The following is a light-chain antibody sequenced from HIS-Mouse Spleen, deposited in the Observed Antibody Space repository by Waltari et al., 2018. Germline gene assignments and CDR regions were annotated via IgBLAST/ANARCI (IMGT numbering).Light chain of an antibody. J-gene: IGLJ2*01. CDR1: VLAKKY. V-gene: IGLV3-27*01. Sequence: SYELTQPSSVSVSPGQTARITCSGDVLAKKYARWFQQKPGQAPVLVSSKDSERPSGIPERFSGSSSGTTVTLTISGAQVEDEADYYCYSAADNSGVFGGGTKLTVL. CDR2: KDS. CDR3: YSAADNSGV.